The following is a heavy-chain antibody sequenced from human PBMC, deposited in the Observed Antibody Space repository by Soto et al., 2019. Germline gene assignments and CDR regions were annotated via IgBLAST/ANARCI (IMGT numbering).Heavy chain of an antibody. Sequence: GGSLRHSCAASGFTFSSCAMSWVRQAPGKGLEWVSAISGSGGSTYYAESVKGRFTISRDNSKNTLYLQMNSLRAEDTAVYYCAKFTVTTLWWGMDVWGQGTTVTVSS. CDR1: GFTFSSCA. V-gene: IGHV3-23*01. CDR3: AKFTVTTLWWGMDV. D-gene: IGHD4-17*01. CDR2: ISGSGGST. J-gene: IGHJ6*02.